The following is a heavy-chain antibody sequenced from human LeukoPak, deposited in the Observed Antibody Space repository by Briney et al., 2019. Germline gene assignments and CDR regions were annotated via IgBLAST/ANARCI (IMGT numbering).Heavy chain of an antibody. Sequence: GGSLRLSFAASGFTFSRFGMHWVRQAPGKGLEWVSAISGSGGSTYYADSVKGRFTISRDNSKNTLYLQMNSLRAEDTAVYYCAKGLIYYDTWGQGTLVTVSS. CDR1: GFTFSRFG. V-gene: IGHV3-23*01. J-gene: IGHJ5*02. CDR3: AKGLIYYDT. D-gene: IGHD3-22*01. CDR2: ISGSGGST.